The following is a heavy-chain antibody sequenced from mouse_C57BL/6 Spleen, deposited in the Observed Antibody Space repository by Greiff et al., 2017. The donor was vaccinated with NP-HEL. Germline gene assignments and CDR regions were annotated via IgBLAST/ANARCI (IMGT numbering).Heavy chain of an antibody. D-gene: IGHD4-1*01. CDR3: ARERLGRQFAY. J-gene: IGHJ3*01. CDR1: GFTFSSYA. Sequence: DVKLVESGGGLVKPGGSLKLSCAASGFTFSSYAMSWVRQTPEKRLEWVATISDGGSYTYYPDNVKGRFTISRDNAKNNLYLQMSHLKSEDTAMYYCARERLGRQFAYWGQGTLVTVSA. CDR2: ISDGGSYT. V-gene: IGHV5-4*01.